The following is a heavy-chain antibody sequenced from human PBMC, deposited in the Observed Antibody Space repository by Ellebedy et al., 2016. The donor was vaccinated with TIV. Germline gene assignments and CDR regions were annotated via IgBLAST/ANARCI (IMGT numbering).Heavy chain of an antibody. Sequence: SLKISCVGSGFTFGDYAMYWVRQAPGKGLEWVAGISWNSGDIGHADSVKGRFPISRDNAKKSVFLQMNSLRIEDTALYYCAKDRGRRCTTTDCYWEFELWGRGTPVTVSS. CDR3: AKDRGRRCTTTDCYWEFEL. D-gene: IGHD2-8*01. V-gene: IGHV3-9*01. CDR1: GFTFGDYA. J-gene: IGHJ2*01. CDR2: ISWNSGDI.